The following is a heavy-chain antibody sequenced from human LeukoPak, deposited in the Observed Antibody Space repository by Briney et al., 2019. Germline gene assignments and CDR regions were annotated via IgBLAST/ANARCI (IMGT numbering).Heavy chain of an antibody. CDR3: AKESSELLWFGLR. V-gene: IGHV3-23*01. J-gene: IGHJ4*02. D-gene: IGHD3-10*01. Sequence: GGSLRLSCAASGFTFTSYGMSWVRQAPGEGLEWVSAISGSGGSTYYADSVRGRFTISRDNSKNTLYLQMNSLRVEDTAVYYCAKESSELLWFGLRRGQGTVVTVSS. CDR2: ISGSGGST. CDR1: GFTFTSYG.